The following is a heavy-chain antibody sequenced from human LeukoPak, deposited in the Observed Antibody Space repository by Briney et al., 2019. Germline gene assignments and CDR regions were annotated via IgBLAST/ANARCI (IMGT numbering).Heavy chain of an antibody. CDR3: ARGFYGSSGYSNCFDP. CDR2: IYYTGTT. V-gene: IGHV4-59*01. Sequence: SETLSLTRTVSGDSISSSYWSWIRQPPGKTLEWIGYIYYTGTTNYNTPLKSRVTMSIDTSKNQFSLNLNSVTAADTAVYYCARGFYGSSGYSNCFDPWGQGTLVTVSS. CDR1: GDSISSSY. D-gene: IGHD3-22*01. J-gene: IGHJ5*02.